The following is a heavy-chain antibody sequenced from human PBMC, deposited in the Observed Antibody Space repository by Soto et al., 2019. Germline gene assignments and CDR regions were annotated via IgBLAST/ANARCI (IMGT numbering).Heavy chain of an antibody. CDR1: GDSFSKYT. Sequence: QVQLVQSGAEVKKPGSSVRVSCKASGDSFSKYTVNWVRQAPRQGLEWLGGIIPRFGTTNSAPTLQGRVTITADQSMNTVYMELSSLRSEDMALYYCARGRGLYNSGRSQLDSWGQGTLVTVSS. V-gene: IGHV1-69*01. D-gene: IGHD1-1*01. CDR3: ARGRGLYNSGRSQLDS. CDR2: IIPRFGTT. J-gene: IGHJ4*02.